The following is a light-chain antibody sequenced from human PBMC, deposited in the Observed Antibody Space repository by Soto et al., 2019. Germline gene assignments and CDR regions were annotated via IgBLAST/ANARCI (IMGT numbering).Light chain of an antibody. J-gene: IGKJ3*01. CDR2: DAS. CDR1: HDITSF. CDR3: QYCDYLPI. Sequence: DIQMTQSPSSLSASVGDRVTITCQASHDITSFLNWYQHKPGRAPKLLIYDASILEAGVPTRYSGSGPGTHFTFTISSLQPEDVATYYCQYCDYLPIFGPGTTVDFK. V-gene: IGKV1-33*01.